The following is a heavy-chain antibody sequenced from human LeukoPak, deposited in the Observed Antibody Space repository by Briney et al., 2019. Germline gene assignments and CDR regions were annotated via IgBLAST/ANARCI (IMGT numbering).Heavy chain of an antibody. CDR1: GFTFSSYS. CDR3: ARGQWLGPDY. D-gene: IGHD6-19*01. V-gene: IGHV3-48*04. CDR2: ISSSGSTI. Sequence: SGGSLRLSCAASGFTFSSYSMNWVRQAPGKGLEWVSYISSSGSTIYYADSVKGRFTISRDNAKNSLYLQMNSLRAEDTAVYYCARGQWLGPDYWGQGTLVTVSS. J-gene: IGHJ4*02.